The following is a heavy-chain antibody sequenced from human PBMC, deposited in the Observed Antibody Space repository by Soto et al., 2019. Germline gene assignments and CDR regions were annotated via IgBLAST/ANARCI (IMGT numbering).Heavy chain of an antibody. J-gene: IGHJ4*02. Sequence: EVQLVESGGGLVQPGGSLKLSCAASGFTFSSFEMNWVRQAPGKGLEWVSYISNSGRIIYYADSVKGRFTISRDDAKNSLYLQMNSLRAEDTAVHYCAREWGTSIAAAFDYWGQGTLVTVSS. D-gene: IGHD6-6*01. CDR3: AREWGTSIAAAFDY. CDR1: GFTFSSFE. CDR2: ISNSGRII. V-gene: IGHV3-48*03.